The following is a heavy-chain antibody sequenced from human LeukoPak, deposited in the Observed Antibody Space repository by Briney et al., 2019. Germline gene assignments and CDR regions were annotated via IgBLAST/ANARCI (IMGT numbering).Heavy chain of an antibody. V-gene: IGHV3-30-3*01. J-gene: IGHJ4*02. CDR3: ARVHTMYGYGDYFPYFDY. D-gene: IGHD4-17*01. CDR2: ISYDGSNK. CDR1: GFTFSSYA. Sequence: PGRSLRLSCAASGFTFSSYAMHWVRQAPGKGLEWVAVISYDGSNKYYADSVKGRFTISRDNSKNTLYLQMNSLRAEDTAVYYCARVHTMYGYGDYFPYFDYWGQGTLVTVSS.